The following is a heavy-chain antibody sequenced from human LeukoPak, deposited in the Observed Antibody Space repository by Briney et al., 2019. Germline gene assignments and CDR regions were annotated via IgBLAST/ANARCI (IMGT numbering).Heavy chain of an antibody. V-gene: IGHV1-69*13. CDR2: IIPIFGTA. CDR3: ARDMDSSGYSPFDY. J-gene: IGHJ4*02. CDR1: GGTFSSYA. Sequence: ASVKVSCKASGGTFSSYAISWVRQAPGQGLEWMGGIIPIFGTANYAQKFQGRVTITADESTSTAYMELSSLRSEDTAVYYCARDMDSSGYSPFDYWGQGTLVTVSS. D-gene: IGHD3-22*01.